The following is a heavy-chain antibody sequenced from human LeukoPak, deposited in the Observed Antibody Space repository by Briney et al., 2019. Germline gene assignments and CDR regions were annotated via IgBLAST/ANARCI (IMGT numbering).Heavy chain of an antibody. V-gene: IGHV3-23*01. Sequence: GGSLRLSCAASGFTFSSYAMSWVRQAPGKGLEWVSAISGSGGSTYYADSVKGRFTISRDNSKNTLYLQMNSLRAEDTAVYYCAKEVQGSSGWYSVNYFDYWGQGTLVTVSS. CDR1: GFTFSSYA. CDR3: AKEVQGSSGWYSVNYFDY. CDR2: ISGSGGST. J-gene: IGHJ4*02. D-gene: IGHD6-19*01.